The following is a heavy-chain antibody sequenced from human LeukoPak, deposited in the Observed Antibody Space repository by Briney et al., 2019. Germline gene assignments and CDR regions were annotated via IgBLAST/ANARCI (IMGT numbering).Heavy chain of an antibody. CDR2: ISGSGGST. Sequence: PGGSLRLSCAASGFTFSSYGMSWVRQAPGKGLEWVSAISGSGGSTYYADSVKGRFTISRDNSKNTLYLQMNSLRAEDTAVYYCGRGYCSSTSCYWFDYWGQGTLVTVSS. CDR1: GFTFSSYG. J-gene: IGHJ4*02. V-gene: IGHV3-23*01. D-gene: IGHD2-2*01. CDR3: GRGYCSSTSCYWFDY.